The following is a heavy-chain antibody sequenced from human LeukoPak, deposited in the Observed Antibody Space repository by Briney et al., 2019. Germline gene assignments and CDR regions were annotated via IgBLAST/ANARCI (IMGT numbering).Heavy chain of an antibody. CDR1: GFTFSSYA. J-gene: IGHJ4*02. CDR3: ARGIIAVHTAFDY. CDR2: ISGSGGST. Sequence: GGSLRLSCAASGFTFSSYAMSWVRQAPGKGLEWVSAISGSGGSTYYADSVKGRFTISRDNSKNTLYLQMNSLRAEDTAVYYCARGIIAVHTAFDYWGQGTLVTVSS. V-gene: IGHV3-23*01. D-gene: IGHD6-19*01.